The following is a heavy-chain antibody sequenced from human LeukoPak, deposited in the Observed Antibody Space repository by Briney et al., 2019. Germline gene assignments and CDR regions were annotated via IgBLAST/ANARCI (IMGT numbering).Heavy chain of an antibody. D-gene: IGHD5-24*01. Sequence: GGSLRLSCAASGFTFSSYAMSWVRQAPGKGLEWVSAISGSGGSTYYADSVKGRFTISRDNSKDTLYLQMNSLRAEDTAVYYCAKDHMATMSEYFQHWGQGTLVTVSS. CDR2: ISGSGGST. CDR1: GFTFSSYA. CDR3: AKDHMATMSEYFQH. J-gene: IGHJ1*01. V-gene: IGHV3-23*01.